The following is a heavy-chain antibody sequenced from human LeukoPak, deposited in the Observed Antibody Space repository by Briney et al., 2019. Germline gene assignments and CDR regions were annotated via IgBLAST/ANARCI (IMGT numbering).Heavy chain of an antibody. V-gene: IGHV4-39*01. J-gene: IGHJ4*02. D-gene: IGHD3-3*01. Sequence: SETLSLTCTVSGASISSGSYYWAWIRQPPGKGLEWIGSIYYSGSTYYNPSLKSRVTISVDTSKNQFSLKLNSMTAADTAVYYCARRYGRFGVVYFDYWGQGTLVTVSS. CDR2: IYYSGST. CDR1: GASISSGSYY. CDR3: ARRYGRFGVVYFDY.